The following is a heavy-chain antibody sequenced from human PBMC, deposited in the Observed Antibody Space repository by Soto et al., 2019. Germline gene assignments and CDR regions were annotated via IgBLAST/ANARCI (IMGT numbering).Heavy chain of an antibody. D-gene: IGHD1-26*01. Sequence: PSETLSLTCTVSGGSVSSGSYYWSWIRQPPGKGLEWIGYIYYSGSTNYNPSLKSRVTISVDTSKNQFSLKLSSVTAADTAVYYCARLRFSGSYSTGFDPWGQGTLVTVSS. CDR2: IYYSGST. CDR1: GGSVSSGSYY. J-gene: IGHJ5*02. CDR3: ARLRFSGSYSTGFDP. V-gene: IGHV4-61*01.